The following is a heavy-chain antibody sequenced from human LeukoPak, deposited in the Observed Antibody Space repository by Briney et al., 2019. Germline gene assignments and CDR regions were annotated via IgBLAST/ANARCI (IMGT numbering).Heavy chain of an antibody. CDR3: ARASHDYYGSGSYYRGGDAFDI. CDR2: IIPILGIA. Sequence: ASVKVSCKTSGGTFLNYAISWGRQAPGQGLEWMGRIIPILGIANYAQKFQARVTLTADKSTSTAYMELSSLRSADTAVYYCARASHDYYGSGSYYRGGDAFDIWGQGTMVTVSS. CDR1: GGTFLNYA. J-gene: IGHJ3*02. V-gene: IGHV1-69*04. D-gene: IGHD3-10*01.